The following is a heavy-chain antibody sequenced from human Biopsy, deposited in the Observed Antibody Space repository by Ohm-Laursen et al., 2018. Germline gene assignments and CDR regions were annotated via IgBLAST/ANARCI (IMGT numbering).Heavy chain of an antibody. CDR1: GYSFTSYY. CDR3: ARNTGWYGDLYYFDY. Sequence: ASVKVSCKASGYSFTSYYMHWVRRAPGQGLEWMGMINPSGSTTSYPQIFQGRVTMARDTSKSTVYMELSSLRSADTAVYFCARNTGWYGDLYYFDYWGQGTLVTVSS. J-gene: IGHJ4*02. CDR2: INPSGSTT. V-gene: IGHV1-46*01. D-gene: IGHD6-19*01.